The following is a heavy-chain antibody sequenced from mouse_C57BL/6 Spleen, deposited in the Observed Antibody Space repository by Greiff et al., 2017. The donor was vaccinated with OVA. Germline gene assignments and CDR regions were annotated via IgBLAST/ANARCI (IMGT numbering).Heavy chain of an antibody. CDR1: GFTFTDYY. CDR3: ARYTGTYYFDY. J-gene: IGHJ2*01. D-gene: IGHD3-3*01. V-gene: IGHV7-3*01. CDR2: IRNKANGYTT. Sequence: VKLVESGGGLVQPGGSLSLSCAASGFTFTDYYMSWVRQPPGKALEWLGFIRNKANGYTTEYSASVKGRFTISRDNSQSILYLQMNALRAEDSATYYCARYTGTYYFDYWGQGTTLTVSS.